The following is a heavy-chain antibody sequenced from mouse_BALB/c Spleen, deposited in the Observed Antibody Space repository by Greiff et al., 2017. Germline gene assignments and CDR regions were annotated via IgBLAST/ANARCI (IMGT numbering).Heavy chain of an antibody. CDR2: IRNKANGYTT. CDR1: GFTFTDYY. J-gene: IGHJ4*01. CDR3: ARVGHYYSYYAMDY. V-gene: IGHV7-3*02. D-gene: IGHD1-2*01. Sequence: EVKLVESGGGLVQPGGSLRLSCATSGFTFTDYYMSWVRQPPGKALEWLGFIRNKANGYTTEYSASVKGRFTISRDNSQSILYLQMNTLRAEDSATYYCARVGHYYSYYAMDYWGQGTSVTVSS.